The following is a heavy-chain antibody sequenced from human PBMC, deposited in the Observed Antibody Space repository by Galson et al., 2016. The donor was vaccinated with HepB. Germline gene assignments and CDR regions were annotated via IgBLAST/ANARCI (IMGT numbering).Heavy chain of an antibody. CDR1: GFTFSNYA. D-gene: IGHD2/OR15-2a*01. CDR3: AKEPGEYLVTMTSHSTWFDP. CDR2: IGGPSDST. Sequence: SLRLSCAASGFTFSNYAMDWVRQRPGKGLEWVSGIGGPSDSTYYVDSVKGRFTISRDNIKNIVYLQMNNLRAEDTAIYYCAKEPGEYLVTMTSHSTWFDPWGQGTLVTVSS. J-gene: IGHJ5*02. V-gene: IGHV3-23*01.